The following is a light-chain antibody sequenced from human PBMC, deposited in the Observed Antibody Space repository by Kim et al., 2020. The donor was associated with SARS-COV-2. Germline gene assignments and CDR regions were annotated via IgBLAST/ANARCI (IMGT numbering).Light chain of an antibody. J-gene: IGLJ1*01. CDR3: NSRDSSGNYV. CDR2: GKN. CDR1: NLRSYY. V-gene: IGLV3-19*01. Sequence: SSELTQDPAVSVALGQTVRITCQGDNLRSYYASWYQQKPGQAPVLVIYGKNNRPSGIPDRFSGSSSGNTASLTITGAQAEDEADYYCNSRDSSGNYVFGT.